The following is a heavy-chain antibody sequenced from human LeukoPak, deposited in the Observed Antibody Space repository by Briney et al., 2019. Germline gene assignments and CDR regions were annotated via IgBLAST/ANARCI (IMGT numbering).Heavy chain of an antibody. J-gene: IGHJ4*02. CDR2: MNPNSGNT. Sequence: GASVKVSCKASGYIFTSYDINWVRQATGQGLEWMGWMNPNSGNTGYAQKFQGRVTMTRNTSISTAYMELSSLRSEDTAVYYCAREVRYCSSTSCYAYYFDYWGQGTLVTVSS. CDR1: GYIFTSYD. V-gene: IGHV1-8*01. CDR3: AREVRYCSSTSCYAYYFDY. D-gene: IGHD2-2*01.